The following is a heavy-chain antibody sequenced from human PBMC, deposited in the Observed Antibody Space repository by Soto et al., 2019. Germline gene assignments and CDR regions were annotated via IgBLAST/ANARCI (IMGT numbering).Heavy chain of an antibody. V-gene: IGHV5-51*01. CDR1: GYSFTSYW. Sequence: GESLKISCKGSGYSFTSYWINWVRQMPGKGLEWMGVIYPGDSDTRYSPSFQGQVTISADKSINTAYLQWRSLKASDTAVCYCARHRGSPGSYFGMDVWGQGTTVTVSS. J-gene: IGHJ6*02. CDR3: ARHRGSPGSYFGMDV. CDR2: IYPGDSDT. D-gene: IGHD5-12*01.